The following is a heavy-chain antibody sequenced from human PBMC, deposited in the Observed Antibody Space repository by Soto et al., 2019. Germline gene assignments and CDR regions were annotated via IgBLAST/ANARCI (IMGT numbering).Heavy chain of an antibody. J-gene: IGHJ6*01. CDR3: ARDLRQWLVEKYYYYYYGMDV. CDR1: GFTFSSYA. V-gene: IGHV3-30-3*01. D-gene: IGHD6-19*01. Sequence: QVQLVESGGGVVQPGRSLRLSCAASGFTFSSYAMHWVRQAPGKGLEWVAVISYDGSNKYYADSVKGRFTISRDNSKNTLYLQMNSLRAEDTAVYYCARDLRQWLVEKYYYYYYGMDVW. CDR2: ISYDGSNK.